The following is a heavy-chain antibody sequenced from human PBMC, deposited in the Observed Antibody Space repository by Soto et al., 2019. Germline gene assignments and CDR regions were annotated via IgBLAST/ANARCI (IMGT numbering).Heavy chain of an antibody. CDR3: ARLPSRHLVDY. CDR2: MFYGVST. V-gene: IGHV4-39*01. Sequence: SETLSLTCTVSGSSINSSGYYWGWIRQPPGKGLEWIGSMFYGVSTYYNPSLKSRVTVSVDTSKNQFSLNLRSVTAADTAVYYCARLPSRHLVDYWGQGTLVTVPP. J-gene: IGHJ4*02. CDR1: GSSINSSGYY. D-gene: IGHD3-3*02.